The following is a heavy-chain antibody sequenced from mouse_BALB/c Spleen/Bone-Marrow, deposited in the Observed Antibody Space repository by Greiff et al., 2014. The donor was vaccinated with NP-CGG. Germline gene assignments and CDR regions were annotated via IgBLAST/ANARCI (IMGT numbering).Heavy chain of an antibody. CDR3: AIGLLGDY. CDR2: INPSNGRT. Sequence: QVQLQQPGAELVKPGASVKLSCKASGYTFTSYWMHWVKQRPGQGLEWIGEINPSNGRTNYNEKFKSKATLTVDKSSSTAYMQLSSLTSEDSAVYYCAIGLLGDYWSQGTSVTVSS. J-gene: IGHJ4*01. V-gene: IGHV1S81*02. CDR1: GYTFTSYW. D-gene: IGHD2-10*01.